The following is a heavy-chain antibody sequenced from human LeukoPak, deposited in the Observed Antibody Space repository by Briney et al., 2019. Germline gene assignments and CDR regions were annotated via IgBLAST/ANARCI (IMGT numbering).Heavy chain of an antibody. J-gene: IGHJ3*02. CDR3: ARGPYSYVSSGAFDI. CDR1: GDSISSGDYY. Sequence: SETLSLTCTVSGDSISSGDYYWSWIRQPAGKGLEWIGRISSSGSTNYNPSLKSRVTISVDTSKNQFSLKLSSVTAADTAVYFCARGPYSYVSSGAFDIWGQGTMVTVSS. V-gene: IGHV4-61*02. D-gene: IGHD3-22*01. CDR2: ISSSGST.